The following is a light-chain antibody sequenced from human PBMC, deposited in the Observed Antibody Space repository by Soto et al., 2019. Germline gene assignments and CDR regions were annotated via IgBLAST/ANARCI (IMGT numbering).Light chain of an antibody. Sequence: QSVLTQPPSASGTPGQRVTISCSGSSSKIGSGVVNWYQQLPGTAPKLLIYSNTQRPSGVPDRFSGSKSGTSASLAISGLQAEDEADYYCAAWDDSLNGPVFGTGTKLTVL. CDR2: SNT. J-gene: IGLJ1*01. CDR3: AAWDDSLNGPV. CDR1: SSKIGSGV. V-gene: IGLV1-44*01.